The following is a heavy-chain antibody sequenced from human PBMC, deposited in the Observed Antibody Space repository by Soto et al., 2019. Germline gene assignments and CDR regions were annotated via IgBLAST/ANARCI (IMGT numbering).Heavy chain of an antibody. Sequence: KTSETLSLTCTVSGGSISSYYWSWIRQPPGKGLEWIGYIYYSGSTNYNPSLKSRVTISVDTSKNQFSLKLSSVTAADTAVYYCARAVDYGGNSLDVWGQGTTVTVSS. J-gene: IGHJ6*02. CDR1: GGSISSYY. CDR2: IYYSGST. CDR3: ARAVDYGGNSLDV. V-gene: IGHV4-59*01. D-gene: IGHD4-17*01.